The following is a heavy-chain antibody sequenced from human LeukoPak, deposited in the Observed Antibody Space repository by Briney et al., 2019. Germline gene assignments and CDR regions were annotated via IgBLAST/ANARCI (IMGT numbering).Heavy chain of an antibody. CDR3: AKDQAASGSYHPVFDY. J-gene: IGHJ4*02. Sequence: GGSLRLSCAASGFTFSDYYMSWIRQAPGKGLEWVSYISSSGSTIYYADSVKGRFTISRDSAKSSLYLQMNSLRAEDTAVYYCAKDQAASGSYHPVFDYWGQGTLVTVSS. D-gene: IGHD1-26*01. CDR1: GFTFSDYY. CDR2: ISSSGSTI. V-gene: IGHV3-11*04.